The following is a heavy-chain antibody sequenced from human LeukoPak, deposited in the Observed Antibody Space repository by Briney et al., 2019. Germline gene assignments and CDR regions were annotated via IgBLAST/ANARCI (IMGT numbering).Heavy chain of an antibody. Sequence: GGSLRLSCAASGFTFSSYRMNWVRQAPGKGLEWVSCISSSSTYIYYADSVKGRFSISRDNAKNSLYLQMNSLRAEDTAVYYCARDVSGYSGSYLFDYWGQGTLVTVSS. CDR3: ARDVSGYSGSYLFDY. CDR2: ISSSSTYI. J-gene: IGHJ4*02. CDR1: GFTFSSYR. D-gene: IGHD1-26*01. V-gene: IGHV3-21*01.